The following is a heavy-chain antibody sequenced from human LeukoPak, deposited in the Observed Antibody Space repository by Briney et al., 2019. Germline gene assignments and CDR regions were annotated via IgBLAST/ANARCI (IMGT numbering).Heavy chain of an antibody. Sequence: GGSLRLSCAASGFTFSSYGMHWVRQAPGKGLEWVAVIWYDGSNKYYADSVKGRFTISRDNSKNTLYLQMNSLRAEDTAVYYCAKFEKLVRLGAFDIWGQGTMVTVSS. CDR3: AKFEKLVRLGAFDI. J-gene: IGHJ3*02. V-gene: IGHV3-33*06. D-gene: IGHD6-13*01. CDR2: IWYDGSNK. CDR1: GFTFSSYG.